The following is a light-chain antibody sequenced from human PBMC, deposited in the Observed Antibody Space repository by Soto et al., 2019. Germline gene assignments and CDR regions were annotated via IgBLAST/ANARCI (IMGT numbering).Light chain of an antibody. V-gene: IGLV1-44*01. CDR2: SNN. CDR3: AAWDDSLNGVI. CDR1: SSNIGSHT. J-gene: IGLJ2*01. Sequence: QSVLTQPPSVSGAPGQRITISCSGSSSNIGSHTVNWHQQVPGTAPKLLIYSNNERPSGVPDRFSGSKSGTSASLAISGLQSGDEADYYCAAWDDSLNGVIFGGGTQLTVL.